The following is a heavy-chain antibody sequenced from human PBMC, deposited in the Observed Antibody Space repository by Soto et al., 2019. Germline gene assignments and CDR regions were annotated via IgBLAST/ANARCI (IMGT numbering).Heavy chain of an antibody. CDR1: GYTFNTYY. CDR2: IHPSGGGT. CDR3: AFLGHMEVVTAYFDY. D-gene: IGHD2-21*02. Sequence: ASVKVSCKPSGYTFNTYYLHWLRQAPGQALEWMGVIHPSGGGTTYAQKFLGRVTVTRDTSTTTVFMELSSLRSDDTAVYYCAFLGHMEVVTAYFDYLGQGTLITV. J-gene: IGHJ4*02. V-gene: IGHV1-46*02.